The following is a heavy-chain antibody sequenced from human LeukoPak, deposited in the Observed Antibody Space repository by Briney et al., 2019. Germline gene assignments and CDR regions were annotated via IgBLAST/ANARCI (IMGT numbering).Heavy chain of an antibody. CDR2: IYYSGGT. V-gene: IGHV4-59*01. CDR1: GGSISSYY. D-gene: IGHD1-26*01. J-gene: IGHJ4*02. CDR3: ARDSESGSYAAY. Sequence: PSETLSLTCTVSGGSISSYYWSWIRQPPGKGLEWIGYIYYSGGTNYNPSLKSRVTISVDTSKNQFSLKLSSVTAADTAVYYCARDSESGSYAAYWGQGTLVTVSS.